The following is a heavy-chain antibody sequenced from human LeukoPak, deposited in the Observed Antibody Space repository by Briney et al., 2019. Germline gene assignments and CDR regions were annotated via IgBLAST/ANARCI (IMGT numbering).Heavy chain of an antibody. V-gene: IGHV1-8*01. Sequence: ASVKVSCKASGYTFTSYDINWVRQATAQGLEWMGWMNPNSGNTGYAQKFQGRVTMTRNTSISTAHMELSSLRSADTAVYYCARVRGLRVRGLDWFGPWGQGTLVTVSS. CDR2: MNPNSGNT. D-gene: IGHD3-10*01. CDR3: ARVRGLRVRGLDWFGP. J-gene: IGHJ5*02. CDR1: GYTFTSYD.